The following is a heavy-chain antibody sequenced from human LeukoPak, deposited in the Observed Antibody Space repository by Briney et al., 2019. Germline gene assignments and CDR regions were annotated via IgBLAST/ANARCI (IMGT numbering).Heavy chain of an antibody. V-gene: IGHV3-30-3*01. CDR3: ARDRGGSVAAAGWTYYFDY. D-gene: IGHD6-13*01. CDR1: GLTFGSYA. J-gene: IGHJ4*02. CDR2: ISYDGSNK. Sequence: GRSLRLSCAASGLTFGSYAMHWVRQAPGKGLEWVAVISYDGSNKYYADSVKGRFTISRDNSKNTLYLQMNSLRAEDTAVYYCARDRGGSVAAAGWTYYFDYWGQGTLVTVSS.